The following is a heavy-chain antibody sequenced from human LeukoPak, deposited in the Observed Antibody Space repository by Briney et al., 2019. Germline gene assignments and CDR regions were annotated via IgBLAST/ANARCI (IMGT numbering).Heavy chain of an antibody. CDR1: GGSISSYY. J-gene: IGHJ4*02. D-gene: IGHD6-13*01. Sequence: PSGTLSLTCTVSGGSISSYYWSWIRQPPGKGLEWIGYIYYSGSTNYSPSLKSRVTISVDTSKNQFSLKLSSVTAADTAVYYCARQGSWYGGGYFDYWGQGTLVTVSS. CDR3: ARQGSWYGGGYFDY. V-gene: IGHV4-59*08. CDR2: IYYSGST.